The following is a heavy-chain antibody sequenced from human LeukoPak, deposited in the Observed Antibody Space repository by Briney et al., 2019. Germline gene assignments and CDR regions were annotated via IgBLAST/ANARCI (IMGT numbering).Heavy chain of an antibody. V-gene: IGHV3-23*01. J-gene: IGHJ4*02. Sequence: GGSLRLSCAASGFTFSSYAMSWVRQAPGKGLEWVSAISGSGGSTYYADSVKGRFTISRDNSKNTLYLQMSSLRAEDTAIYYCTRALYNTGWYPDYFDSWGQGTLVTVSS. CDR2: ISGSGGST. D-gene: IGHD6-19*01. CDR3: TRALYNTGWYPDYFDS. CDR1: GFTFSSYA.